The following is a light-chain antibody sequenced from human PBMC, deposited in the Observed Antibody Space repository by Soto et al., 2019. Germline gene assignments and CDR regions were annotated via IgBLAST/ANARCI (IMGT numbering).Light chain of an antibody. CDR1: QRVYSN. CDR2: GAS. CDR3: QQYTNWPPNT. Sequence: EIFMTQSPYTLSVSPGESATLSCRASQRVYSNLAWYQQRPGQAPRLLIYGASTRATGVPARFSGRGSGTEFTLTISSLQSEDFAVYYCQQYTNWPPNTFGQGTRLEIK. J-gene: IGKJ5*01. V-gene: IGKV3-15*01.